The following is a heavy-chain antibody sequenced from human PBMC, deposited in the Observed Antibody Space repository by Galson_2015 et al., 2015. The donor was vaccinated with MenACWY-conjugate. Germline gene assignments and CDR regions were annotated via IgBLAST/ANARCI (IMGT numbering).Heavy chain of an antibody. Sequence: SLRLSCAASGFTFSSYWMSWVRQAPGKGLEWVATINQDGSEKFHVDSVKGRFTISRDNAKNSLYLQMNSLRADDTAVDYCARDARWKQREPGGADGGQGTLGTVAA. CDR3: ARDARWKQREPGGAD. J-gene: IGHJ4*02. CDR2: INQDGSEK. CDR1: GFTFSSYW. D-gene: IGHD6-25*01. V-gene: IGHV3-7*03.